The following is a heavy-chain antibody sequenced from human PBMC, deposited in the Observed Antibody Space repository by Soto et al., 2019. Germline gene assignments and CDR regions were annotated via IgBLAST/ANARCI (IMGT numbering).Heavy chain of an antibody. Sequence: GVSLRLSCAASGFTFINYAMSWVRQAPGEGLEWVSTISGNGANTHYADSVKGRFSISRDNSKNTLYIQMNSLRAEDTAVYFCAKDYGSSRYFFDYWGQGALVSVSS. D-gene: IGHD6-19*01. J-gene: IGHJ4*02. CDR2: ISGNGANT. CDR3: AKDYGSSRYFFDY. V-gene: IGHV3-23*01. CDR1: GFTFINYA.